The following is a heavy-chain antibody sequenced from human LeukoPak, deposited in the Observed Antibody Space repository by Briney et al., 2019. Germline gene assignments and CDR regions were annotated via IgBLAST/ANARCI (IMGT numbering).Heavy chain of an antibody. CDR3: AREPARITMARGVRKETYYFDH. Sequence: ASVKVSCKASGYTFTSYGISWVRQAPGQGLEWMGWISAYNGNTNYAQKLQGRVTMTTDTSTSTAYMELRSLRSDDTAVYYCAREPARITMARGVRKETYYFDHWGQGTLVTVSS. V-gene: IGHV1-18*01. J-gene: IGHJ4*02. CDR1: GYTFTSYG. CDR2: ISAYNGNT. D-gene: IGHD3-10*01.